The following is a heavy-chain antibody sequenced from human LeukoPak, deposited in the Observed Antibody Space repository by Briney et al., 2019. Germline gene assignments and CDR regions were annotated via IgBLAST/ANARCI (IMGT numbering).Heavy chain of an antibody. Sequence: SETLSLTWTVSGGSISSGDYYWSWIRQPPGKGLEWIGYIYYSGSTYYNPSLKSRVTISVDTSKNQFSLKLSSVTAADTAVYYCAREYCSSTSCYEDYWGQGTLVTVSS. CDR2: IYYSGST. CDR3: AREYCSSTSCYEDY. J-gene: IGHJ4*02. V-gene: IGHV4-30-4*01. CDR1: GGSISSGDYY. D-gene: IGHD2-2*01.